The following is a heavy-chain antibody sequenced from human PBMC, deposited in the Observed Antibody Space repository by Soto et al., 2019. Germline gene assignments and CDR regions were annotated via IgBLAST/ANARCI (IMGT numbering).Heavy chain of an antibody. CDR3: ARPGRTGTHHYFDY. J-gene: IGHJ4*02. Sequence: PSETLSLTCTVSGGSISSYYWTWIRQPPGKGLEWIGYIYYSGSTYYNPSLKSRVTISVDTSKNQFSLRLNSVTAADTAMYYCARPGRTGTHHYFDYWGQGTLVTVSS. CDR1: GGSISSYY. V-gene: IGHV4-59*01. D-gene: IGHD1-7*01. CDR2: IYYSGST.